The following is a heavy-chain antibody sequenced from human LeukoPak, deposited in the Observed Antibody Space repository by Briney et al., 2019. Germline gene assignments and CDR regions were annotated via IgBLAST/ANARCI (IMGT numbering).Heavy chain of an antibody. CDR3: ARVIVYDYVWGSYRLLDY. J-gene: IGHJ4*02. CDR2: ISAYNGNT. Sequence: ASVKVSCKASGYTFTSYGIIWVRQAPGQGLEWMGWISAYNGNTNYAQKLQGRVTMTTDTSTSTAYMELRSLRSDDTAVYYCARVIVYDYVWGSYRLLDYWGQGTLVTVSS. D-gene: IGHD3-16*02. V-gene: IGHV1-18*01. CDR1: GYTFTSYG.